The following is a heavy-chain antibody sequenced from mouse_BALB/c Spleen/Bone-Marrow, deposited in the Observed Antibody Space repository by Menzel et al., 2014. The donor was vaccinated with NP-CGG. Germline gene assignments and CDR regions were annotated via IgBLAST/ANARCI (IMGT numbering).Heavy chain of an antibody. CDR3: ARGGNYAWFAY. CDR2: ISSGSSTI. D-gene: IGHD2-1*01. J-gene: IGHJ3*01. CDR1: GFTFSSFG. Sequence: DVKLVESGGGLVQPGGSRKLSCAASGFTFSSFGMHWFRQAPEKGLEWVAYISSGSSTIYYADTVKGRFTIARDNPKNTLFLQLTSLRSEGTAMYYCARGGNYAWFAYWGQGTLVTVSA. V-gene: IGHV5-17*02.